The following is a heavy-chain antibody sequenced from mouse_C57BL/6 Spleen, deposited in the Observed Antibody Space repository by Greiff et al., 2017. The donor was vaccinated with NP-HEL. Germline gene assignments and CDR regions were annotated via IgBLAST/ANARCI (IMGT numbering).Heavy chain of an antibody. CDR2: INPSNGGT. CDR3: ARQDYYGSSPYYYAMDY. CDR1: GYTFTSYW. J-gene: IGHJ4*01. Sequence: QVQLQQPGTELVKPGASVKLSCKASGYTFTSYWMYWVKQRPGQGLEWIGNINPSNGGTNYNEKFKSKATLTVDKSSSTAYMQLSSLTSEDSAVYYCARQDYYGSSPYYYAMDYWGQGTSVTVSS. D-gene: IGHD1-1*01. V-gene: IGHV1-53*01.